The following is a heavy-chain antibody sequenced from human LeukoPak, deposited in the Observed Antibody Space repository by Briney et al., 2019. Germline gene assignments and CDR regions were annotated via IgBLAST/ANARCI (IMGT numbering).Heavy chain of an antibody. CDR3: ATGPYDFWSGYPRENFDY. Sequence: SVKVSCKASGVTFSSYAISWVRQAPGQGLEWMGGIIPIFGTANSAQKFQGSVTITVDESTSTAYMELSSLRSEDTAVYYCATGPYDFWSGYPRENFDYWGQGTLVPVSS. V-gene: IGHV1-69*01. CDR2: IIPIFGTA. D-gene: IGHD3-3*01. CDR1: GVTFSSYA. J-gene: IGHJ4*02.